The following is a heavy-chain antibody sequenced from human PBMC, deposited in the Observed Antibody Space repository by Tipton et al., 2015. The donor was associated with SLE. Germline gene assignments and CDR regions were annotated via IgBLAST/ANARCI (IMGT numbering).Heavy chain of an antibody. J-gene: IGHJ3*02. CDR2: ISAYNGNT. CDR1: GYTFTAYG. V-gene: IGHV1-18*01. D-gene: IGHD1-1*01. CDR3: ARGRTRRNDAYDI. Sequence: QLVQSGAEVKKPGASVKVSCKASGYTFTAYGTTWVRQAPGQGLEWMGWISAYNGNTNYAQKVQGRVTMTTDTSTNTAYMELRSLRSDDTAVYYCARGRTRRNDAYDIWGQGTLVTVSS.